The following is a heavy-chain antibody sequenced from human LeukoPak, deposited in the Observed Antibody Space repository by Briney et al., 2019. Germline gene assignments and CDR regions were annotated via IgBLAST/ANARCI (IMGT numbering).Heavy chain of an antibody. Sequence: ASVKVSCKASGYTFTGYYMHWVRQAPGQGLEWMGWINPNSGGTNSAQKFQGRLTMTRDTSISTAYMEPSSLRSDDTAVYYCARPKEAATTFRAFDIWGQGTMVTVSS. J-gene: IGHJ3*02. CDR1: GYTFTGYY. CDR2: INPNSGGT. CDR3: ARPKEAATTFRAFDI. V-gene: IGHV1-2*02. D-gene: IGHD2-15*01.